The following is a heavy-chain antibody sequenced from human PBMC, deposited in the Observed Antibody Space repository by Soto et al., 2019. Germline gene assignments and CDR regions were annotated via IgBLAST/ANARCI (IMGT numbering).Heavy chain of an antibody. CDR2: IYWDNDK. J-gene: IGHJ4*02. D-gene: IGHD3-10*01. V-gene: IGHV2-5*02. CDR1: GFSLSTTGVG. CDR3: ARSLWFGELH. Sequence: QITLKESGPTLVKPTQTLTLTCSFSGFSLSTTGVGVGWIRQSPGKALEWLAIIYWDNDKRYSPSLKSRVTITKDTSKNQVVRTVTNIDPVDTGTYYCARSLWFGELHWGQGALVTVSS.